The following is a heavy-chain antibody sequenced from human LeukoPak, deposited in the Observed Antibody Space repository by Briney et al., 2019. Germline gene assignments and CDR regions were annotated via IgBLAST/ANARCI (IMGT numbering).Heavy chain of an antibody. CDR1: GFTFSSFA. CDR3: VKDPSGNYFYFDY. J-gene: IGHJ4*02. CDR2: ISSDGGRT. Sequence: GGSLRLSCSASGFTFSSFAMFWVRQAPGKGLEYVSGISSDGGRTNYADSVKARFTISRDNSKVTLYLQMTSLRPENTAIYYCVKDPSGNYFYFDYWGQGTLVTVSS. V-gene: IGHV3-64D*09. D-gene: IGHD1-26*01.